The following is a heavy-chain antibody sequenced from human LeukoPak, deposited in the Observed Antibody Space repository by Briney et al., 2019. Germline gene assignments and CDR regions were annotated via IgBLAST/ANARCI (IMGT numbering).Heavy chain of an antibody. CDR1: GFSISSYY. J-gene: IGHJ4*02. Sequence: PSETLSFTGTGYGFSISSYYWGWIGQPPGQGLEWFVYIYYSVSTNYNPSLRSRVSTSVATSKNQFSLKLSLVTAADTVVYYSARGRKYTSGYRVTELGSGYSDYWGQGTLVTVSS. CDR2: IYYSVST. V-gene: IGHV4-59*01. D-gene: IGHD3-9*01. CDR3: ARGRKYTSGYRVTELGSGYSDY.